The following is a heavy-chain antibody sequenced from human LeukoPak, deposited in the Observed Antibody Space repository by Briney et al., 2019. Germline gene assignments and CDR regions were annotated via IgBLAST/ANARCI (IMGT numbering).Heavy chain of an antibody. V-gene: IGHV4-39*01. D-gene: IGHD6-19*01. CDR1: GGSFSSTIYY. J-gene: IGHJ4*02. Sequence: SETLSLTCRVSGGSFSSTIYYWGWIRQPPGKGLEWIGCIYYSGFTYYSLSLKGRITMSIDTSKTQFSLKLNSVTAADTAVYYCARDLVAGMMGGYYFDYWGQGTLVTVSS. CDR3: ARDLVAGMMGGYYFDY. CDR2: IYYSGFT.